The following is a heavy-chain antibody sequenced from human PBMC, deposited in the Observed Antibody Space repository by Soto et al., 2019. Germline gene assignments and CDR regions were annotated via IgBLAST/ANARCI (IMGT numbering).Heavy chain of an antibody. CDR2: LSGSAATA. CDR3: VKYRATTPTRSFDP. V-gene: IGHV3-23*01. J-gene: IGHJ5*02. D-gene: IGHD1-1*01. CDR1: GFTFSSYA. Sequence: GGSLRLCCSASGFTFSSYAMTWVRQAPGKGLEWVSSLSGSAATAYYADSVKGRFTVSRDNSKNTLYLQMNSLRAEDSAIYYCVKYRATTPTRSFDPRGQRTPVTGSS.